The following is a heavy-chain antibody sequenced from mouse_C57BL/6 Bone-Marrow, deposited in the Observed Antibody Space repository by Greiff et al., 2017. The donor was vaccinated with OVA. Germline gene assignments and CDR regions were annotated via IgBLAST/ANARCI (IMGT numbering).Heavy chain of an antibody. Sequence: QVQLQQSGAELVRPGASVKMSCKASGYTFTSYNMHWVKQTPRQGLEWIGAIYPGNGDTSYNQKFKGKATLTVDKPSSTAYMQLSSLTSEDSAVYYCASWDYGSRKDFDYWGQGTTLTVSS. J-gene: IGHJ2*01. CDR1: GYTFTSYN. D-gene: IGHD1-1*01. CDR3: ASWDYGSRKDFDY. V-gene: IGHV1-12*01. CDR2: IYPGNGDT.